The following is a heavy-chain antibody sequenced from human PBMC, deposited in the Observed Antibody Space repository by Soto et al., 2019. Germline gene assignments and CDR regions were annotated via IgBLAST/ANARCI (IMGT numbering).Heavy chain of an antibody. D-gene: IGHD3-16*01. CDR1: GFTLSTYW. Sequence: VESGGGLVQPGGSLRLSCAASGFTLSTYWMHWVRQAPGKGLVWVSRINNDGSTTNYADAVKGRFTISRDNAKNTLYLQMNSLTAEDTAVYYCARVARGAWGVFDHWGQGTLVTVSS. CDR3: ARVARGAWGVFDH. V-gene: IGHV3-74*01. CDR2: INNDGSTT. J-gene: IGHJ4*02.